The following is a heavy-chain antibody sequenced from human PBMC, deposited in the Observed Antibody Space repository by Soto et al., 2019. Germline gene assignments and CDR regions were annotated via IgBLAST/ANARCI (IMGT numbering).Heavy chain of an antibody. CDR3: AKDMQTYYDFWSGSQTYGMEV. Sequence: GGSLRLSCAASGFTFSSYAMSWVRQAPGKGLEWVSAISGSGGSTYYADSVKGRFTISRDNSKNTLYLQMNSLRAEDTAVYYCAKDMQTYYDFWSGSQTYGMEVWGQGTTVTVSS. CDR1: GFTFSSYA. D-gene: IGHD3-3*01. V-gene: IGHV3-23*01. J-gene: IGHJ6*02. CDR2: ISGSGGST.